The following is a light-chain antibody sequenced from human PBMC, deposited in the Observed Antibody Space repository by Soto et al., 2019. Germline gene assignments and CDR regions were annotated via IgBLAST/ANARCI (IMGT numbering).Light chain of an antibody. Sequence: QSVLTQPPSASGSPGQSVTISCTGTSSDVGGYNYVSWYQQHPGKVPKLMIYGVNKRPSGVPDRFSGSKSGNTASLTVSGLQTEDEADYYCSSYGGSNSLVFGGGTKLTVL. CDR1: SSDVGGYNY. J-gene: IGLJ2*01. CDR2: GVN. V-gene: IGLV2-8*01. CDR3: SSYGGSNSLV.